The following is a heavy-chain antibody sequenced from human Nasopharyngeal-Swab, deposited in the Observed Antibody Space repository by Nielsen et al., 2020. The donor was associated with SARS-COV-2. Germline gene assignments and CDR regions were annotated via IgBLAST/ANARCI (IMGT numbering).Heavy chain of an antibody. J-gene: IGHJ4*02. Sequence: GESLKISCAASGFTFSSYWMHWVRQAPGKGLEWVANIKQDGSEKYYVDSVKGRFTISRDNAKNSLYLQMNSLRAEDTAVYYCARSDYSGYDLYFDYWGQGTLVTVSS. D-gene: IGHD5-12*01. V-gene: IGHV3-7*01. CDR2: IKQDGSEK. CDR1: GFTFSSYW. CDR3: ARSDYSGYDLYFDY.